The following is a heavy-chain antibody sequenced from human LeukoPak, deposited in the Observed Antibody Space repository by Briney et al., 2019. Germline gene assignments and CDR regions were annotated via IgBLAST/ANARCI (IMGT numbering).Heavy chain of an antibody. V-gene: IGHV3-21*01. Sequence: GGSLRLSCEVSGFRVNNDYMNWVRQAPGKGLEWVSSIDGTSTNIYYADSVKGRFTISRDNAKNSVYLQMNSLRAEDTAVYYCARDDPSMIAALHYWGQGTLVTVSS. CDR2: IDGTSTNI. J-gene: IGHJ4*02. CDR3: ARDDPSMIAALHY. D-gene: IGHD6-6*01. CDR1: GFRVNNDY.